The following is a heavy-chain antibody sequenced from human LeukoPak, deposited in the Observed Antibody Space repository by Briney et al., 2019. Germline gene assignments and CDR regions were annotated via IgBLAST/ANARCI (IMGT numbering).Heavy chain of an antibody. D-gene: IGHD1-1*01. CDR1: GYTFTSYG. J-gene: IGHJ3*02. Sequence: SVKVSCKASGYTFTSYGISWVRQAPGQGLEWMGGIIPIFGTASYAQKFQGRVTITADESTSTAYMELSSLRSEDTAVCYCANHWNDVDAFDIWGQGTMVTVSS. CDR3: ANHWNDVDAFDI. CDR2: IIPIFGTA. V-gene: IGHV1-69*13.